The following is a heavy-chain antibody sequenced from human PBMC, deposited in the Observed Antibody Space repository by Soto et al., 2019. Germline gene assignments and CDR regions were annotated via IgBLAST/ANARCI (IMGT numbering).Heavy chain of an antibody. CDR3: VNDKGYASSSAGYFDS. D-gene: IGHD5-12*01. Sequence: EVQLVESGGGLVQPGRSLRLSCATSGFPFDHCAMHWVRQAPEKGLEWVSGITWNGDDVAYADSVRGRFIISRDNAENSLNLQMNNLRPGDTALYYCVNDKGYASSSAGYFDSWGQGALVTVS. V-gene: IGHV3-9*01. CDR2: ITWNGDDV. J-gene: IGHJ4*02. CDR1: GFPFDHCA.